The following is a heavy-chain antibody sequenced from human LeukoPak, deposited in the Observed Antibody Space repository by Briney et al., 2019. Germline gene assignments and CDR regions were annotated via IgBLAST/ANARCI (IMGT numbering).Heavy chain of an antibody. CDR2: IRFDGSNK. Sequence: GGSLRLSCAASGFTFSSYGMHWVRQAPGKGLEWVAFIRFDGSNKYYADSVKGRFTISRDNSKNTLYLQMNSLRAEDTAVYYCAKENWRYEGYMDIWGKGTTVTISS. D-gene: IGHD3-9*01. CDR3: AKENWRYEGYMDI. J-gene: IGHJ6*03. CDR1: GFTFSSYG. V-gene: IGHV3-30*02.